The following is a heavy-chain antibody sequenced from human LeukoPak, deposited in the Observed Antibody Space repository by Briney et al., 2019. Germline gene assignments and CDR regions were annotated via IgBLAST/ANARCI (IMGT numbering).Heavy chain of an antibody. J-gene: IGHJ4*02. CDR3: ARGTYYYDSSGYPPDY. CDR2: NNTNTGNP. CDR1: GYTFTSYA. Sequence: GASVKVSCKASGYTFTSYAMNWVRQAPGQGLEWMGWNNTNTGNPTYAQGFTGRFVFSLDTSVSTAYLQISSLKAEDTAVYYCARGTYYYDSSGYPPDYWGQGTLVTVSS. V-gene: IGHV7-4-1*02. D-gene: IGHD3-22*01.